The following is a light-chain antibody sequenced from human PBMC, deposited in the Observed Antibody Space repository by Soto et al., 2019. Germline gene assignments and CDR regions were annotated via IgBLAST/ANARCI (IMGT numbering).Light chain of an antibody. CDR2: DAS. J-gene: IGKJ1*01. CDR3: QQYNSYSWT. Sequence: DIQMTQSLSTLSASVEDRVTITCRASQSISSWLAWYQQKPGKAPKLLIYDASSLESGVPSRFSGSGSGTEFTLTISSLQPDDFATYYCQQYNSYSWTFGQGTKV. V-gene: IGKV1-5*01. CDR1: QSISSW.